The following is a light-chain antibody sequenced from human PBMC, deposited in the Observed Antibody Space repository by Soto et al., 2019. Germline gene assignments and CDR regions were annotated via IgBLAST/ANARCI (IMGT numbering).Light chain of an antibody. CDR1: SSDVGSYNL. CDR3: CSSAGDNIFFV. Sequence: QSALTQPASVSGSPGQSTTFSCTGTSSDVGSYNLVSWYQQHPGKAPKLIIYEVSKRPSGVSNRFSGSKSGNTASLTISGLRVEAEADYSCCSSAGDNIFFVSGSGPKVPS. J-gene: IGLJ1*01. V-gene: IGLV2-23*02. CDR2: EVS.